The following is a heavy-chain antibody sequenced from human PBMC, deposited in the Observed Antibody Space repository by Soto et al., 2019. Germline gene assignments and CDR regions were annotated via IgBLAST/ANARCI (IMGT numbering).Heavy chain of an antibody. CDR1: GFSLNTPGVG. V-gene: IGHV2-5*02. CDR3: ALKGFQTSYHYTGFFDH. CDR2: LYWDDDR. Sequence: QITLKEPGPILVKPTETLTLTCTFSGFSLNTPGVGVGWIRQPPGKALEWLALLYWDDDRRYSPSLENRLTITKDTSKNRVALTMANVDPVDTGTYYCALKGFQTSYHYTGFFDHWGQGTLVNVSS. J-gene: IGHJ4*02. D-gene: IGHD3-16*02.